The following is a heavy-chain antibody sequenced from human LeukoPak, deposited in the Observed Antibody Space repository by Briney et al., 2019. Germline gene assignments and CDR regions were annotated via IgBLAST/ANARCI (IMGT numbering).Heavy chain of an antibody. CDR1: GFTFSSYA. Sequence: GGSLRLSCAASGFTFSSYAMNWVRQAPGKGLEWVSSIYSGGSTYYADSVKGRYTISRHNPNMLSLQMNSLKTEDTAVYYCARIRLDYSETRIDSFDIWGQGTMVTVSS. CDR3: ARIRLDYSETRIDSFDI. V-gene: IGHV3-53*04. D-gene: IGHD3-22*01. J-gene: IGHJ3*02. CDR2: IYSGGST.